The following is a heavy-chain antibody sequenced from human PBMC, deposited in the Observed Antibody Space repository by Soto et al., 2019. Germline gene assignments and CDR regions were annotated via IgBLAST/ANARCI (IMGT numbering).Heavy chain of an antibody. CDR2: ISGSGGST. Sequence: EVQLLESGGGLVQPGGSLRLSCAASGFTFSSYAMSWVRQAPGKGLEWVSAISGSGGSTYYADSGKGRFTISRDNSKNTLYVQMNSLRAEDTAVYYCAKGGDYGSGLFDPWGQGTLVTVSS. V-gene: IGHV3-23*01. D-gene: IGHD3-10*01. CDR3: AKGGDYGSGLFDP. J-gene: IGHJ5*02. CDR1: GFTFSSYA.